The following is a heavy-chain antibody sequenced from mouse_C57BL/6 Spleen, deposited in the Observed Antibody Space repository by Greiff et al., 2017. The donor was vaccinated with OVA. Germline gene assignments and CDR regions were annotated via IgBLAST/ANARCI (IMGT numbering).Heavy chain of an antibody. CDR1: GYSITSGYD. Sequence: VQLKESGPGMVKPSQSLSLTCTVTGYSITSGYDWHWIRHFPGNKLEWMGYISYSGSTNYNPSLKSRISITHDTSKNHFFLKLNSVTTEDTATYYCARDLYSRGYFDVWGTGTTVTVSS. CDR2: ISYSGST. D-gene: IGHD2-12*01. CDR3: ARDLYSRGYFDV. J-gene: IGHJ1*03. V-gene: IGHV3-1*01.